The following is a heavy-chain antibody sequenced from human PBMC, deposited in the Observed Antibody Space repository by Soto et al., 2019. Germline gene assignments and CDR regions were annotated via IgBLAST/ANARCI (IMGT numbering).Heavy chain of an antibody. J-gene: IGHJ3*01. Sequence: EVQLVESGGGLVQPGGSLRLSCAASGFTFSTYWMHWVRQVPGKGPVWVSRIHGDGSSTRYADSVKGRFTISRDNAKNTLYLQMNSLRVEDTAVYYCVKIHDYYDAFDVWGQGTTVTVSS. CDR1: GFTFSTYW. CDR3: VKIHDYYDAFDV. CDR2: IHGDGSST. D-gene: IGHD4-17*01. V-gene: IGHV3-74*01.